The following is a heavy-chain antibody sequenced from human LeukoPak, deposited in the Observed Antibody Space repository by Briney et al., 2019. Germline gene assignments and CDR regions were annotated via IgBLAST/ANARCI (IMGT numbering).Heavy chain of an antibody. V-gene: IGHV1-2*04. CDR1: GYMFTGYY. Sequence: ASVKVSCKASGYMFTGYYMHWVRQAPGQGLEWMGWINPNSGGTNYAQKFQGWVTMTRDTSISTAYMELSSLRSDDTAVYYCARGYCSGDCFTLFDYWGRGTLVTVSS. CDR2: INPNSGGT. J-gene: IGHJ4*02. D-gene: IGHD2-21*02. CDR3: ARGYCSGDCFTLFDY.